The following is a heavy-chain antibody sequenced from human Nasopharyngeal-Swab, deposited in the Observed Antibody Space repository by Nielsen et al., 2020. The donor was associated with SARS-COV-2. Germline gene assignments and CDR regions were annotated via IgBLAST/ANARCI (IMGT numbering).Heavy chain of an antibody. V-gene: IGHV2-26*01. J-gene: IGHJ6*03. CDR2: IFSNDDR. D-gene: IGHD2-15*01. CDR3: ARTRVVVVVAADKYDYYMDV. Sequence: RQAPGKALEWLANIFSNDDRSYSTSLKSRLTISKDTSKSQVFLTMTNMDPVDTATYYCARTRVVVVVAADKYDYYMDVWGKGTTVTVSS.